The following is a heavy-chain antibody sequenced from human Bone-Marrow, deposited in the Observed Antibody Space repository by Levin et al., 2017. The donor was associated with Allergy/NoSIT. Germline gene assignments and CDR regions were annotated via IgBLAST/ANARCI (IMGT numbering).Heavy chain of an antibody. J-gene: IGHJ3*02. CDR3: ASECLHRSVGSCYVRSDAFAI. CDR2: IWYDGSNE. V-gene: IGHV3-33*01. Sequence: PGESLKISCAASGFSFSNYAMHWVRQAPGKGLEWVALIWYDGSNEKYAESVKGRFTISRDNSKNTLYLQMNSLTAEDTAVYYCASECLHRSVGSCYVRSDAFAIWGQGTMVTVSS. CDR1: GFSFSNYA. D-gene: IGHD2-15*01.